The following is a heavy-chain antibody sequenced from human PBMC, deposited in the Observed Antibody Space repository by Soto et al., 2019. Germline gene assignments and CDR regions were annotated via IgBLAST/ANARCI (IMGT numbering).Heavy chain of an antibody. CDR1: GFTFSSYA. Sequence: GGSLRLSCAASGFTFSSYAMHWVRQAPGKGLEWVAVISYDGSNKYYADSVKGRFTITRDNSKNTLYLQMNSLRAEDTAVHYCAKPIDYGDYFDYWGQGTLVTVSS. CDR2: ISYDGSNK. D-gene: IGHD4-17*01. V-gene: IGHV3-30-3*01. CDR3: AKPIDYGDYFDY. J-gene: IGHJ4*02.